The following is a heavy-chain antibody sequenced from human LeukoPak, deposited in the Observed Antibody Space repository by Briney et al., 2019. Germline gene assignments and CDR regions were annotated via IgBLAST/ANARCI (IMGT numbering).Heavy chain of an antibody. CDR1: GFTFSTYW. V-gene: IGHV3-7*01. CDR3: ARSRFYFDY. Sequence: GGSLRLSCAASGFTFSTYWMGWVRQAPGKGLEWVAKIKPDGSEKDHVDSVKGRFTISRDNAKNSLYLQLNSLRAEDTAVYYCARSRFYFDYWGQGTLVTVSS. CDR2: IKPDGSEK. J-gene: IGHJ4*02.